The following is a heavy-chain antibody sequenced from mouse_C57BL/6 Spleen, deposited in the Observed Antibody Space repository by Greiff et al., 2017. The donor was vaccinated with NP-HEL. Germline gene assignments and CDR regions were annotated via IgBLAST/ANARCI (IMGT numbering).Heavy chain of an antibody. CDR2: IDPSDSET. V-gene: IGHV1-52*01. CDR3: AREGLHDYDRGFAY. D-gene: IGHD2-4*01. J-gene: IGHJ3*01. Sequence: QVQLQQPGAELVRPGSSVKLSCKASGYTFTSYWMHWVKQRPIQGLEWIGNIDPSDSETQYNQKFKDKATLTVDKSSSTAYMQLSSLTSEDSAVYYCAREGLHDYDRGFAYWGQGTLVTVSA. CDR1: GYTFTSYW.